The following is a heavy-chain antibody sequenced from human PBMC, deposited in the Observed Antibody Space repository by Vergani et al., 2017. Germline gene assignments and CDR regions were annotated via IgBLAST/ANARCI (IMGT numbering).Heavy chain of an antibody. CDR3: GRVADFYGLGSRLLDL. CDR2: IYYSENK. Sequence: QLQLQESGPGLVKPSETLSLTCTVSGGSITYGAFYWGWIRQSPGKGLKWIGSIYYSENKFYNPSLESRVTLSIDTTKNQFSLKLKSVTAADTAVYYCGRVADFYGLGSRLLDLWGQGILVTVSS. D-gene: IGHD3-10*01. J-gene: IGHJ5*02. V-gene: IGHV4-39*01. CDR1: GGSITYGAFY.